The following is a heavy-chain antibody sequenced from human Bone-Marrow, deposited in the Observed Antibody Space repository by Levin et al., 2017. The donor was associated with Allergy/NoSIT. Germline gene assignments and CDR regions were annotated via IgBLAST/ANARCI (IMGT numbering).Heavy chain of an antibody. CDR3: ARVGISTVNNYGMDV. V-gene: IGHV3-74*01. D-gene: IGHD4-17*01. Sequence: GGSLRLSCAASGFTFSSYWMHWVRQAPGKGLVWVSRINSDGSSTSYADSVKGRFTISRDNAKNTLYLQMNSLRAEDTAVYYCARVGISTVNNYGMDVWGQGTTVTVSS. CDR2: INSDGSST. J-gene: IGHJ6*02. CDR1: GFTFSSYW.